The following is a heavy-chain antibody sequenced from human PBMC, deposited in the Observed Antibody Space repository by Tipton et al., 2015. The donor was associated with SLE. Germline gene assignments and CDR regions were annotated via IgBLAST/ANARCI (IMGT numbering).Heavy chain of an antibody. J-gene: IGHJ4*02. Sequence: SLRLSCTYSGFSFGDYAMSWVRQAPGKGLEWVGFIRSKAYGGTTEYAASVKGRFTISRDDFKRIAYLQMNSLKTEDTAVYYCTRDRGTTMTTEFDYWGQGTLVTVSS. CDR2: IRSKAYGGTT. V-gene: IGHV3-49*04. CDR1: GFSFGDYA. CDR3: TRDRGTTMTTEFDY. D-gene: IGHD4-17*01.